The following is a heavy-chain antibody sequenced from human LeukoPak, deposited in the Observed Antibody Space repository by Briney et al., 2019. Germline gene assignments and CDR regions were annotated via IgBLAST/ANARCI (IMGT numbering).Heavy chain of an antibody. CDR1: GFSVSGNY. CDR3: ASGEDPQWLVHGDY. CDR2: LYSAGST. J-gene: IGHJ4*02. V-gene: IGHV3-53*01. D-gene: IGHD6-19*01. Sequence: PGGSLRLSCAASGFSVSGNYMIWVRQAPGKGLEWVSVLYSAGSTYYADSVKGRFTTSRDNSKNTLYLQMNSLKAEDTAVYYCASGEDPQWLVHGDYWGQGTLVTVSS.